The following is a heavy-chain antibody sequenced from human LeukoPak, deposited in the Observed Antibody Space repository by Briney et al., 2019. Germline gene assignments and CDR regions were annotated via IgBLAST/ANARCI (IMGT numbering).Heavy chain of an antibody. J-gene: IGHJ4*02. CDR2: IYYSGST. V-gene: IGHV4-39*07. CDR1: GGSISSSNYY. CDR3: ARDKIEPGLYLDD. D-gene: IGHD3-22*01. Sequence: SETLSLTCTVSGGSISSSNYYWGWIRQPPGKGLEWIGNIYYSGSTYYNPSLKSRVTISIDTSKNQFSLMLSSVTAADTAVYYCARDKIEPGLYLDDWGQGILVTVSS.